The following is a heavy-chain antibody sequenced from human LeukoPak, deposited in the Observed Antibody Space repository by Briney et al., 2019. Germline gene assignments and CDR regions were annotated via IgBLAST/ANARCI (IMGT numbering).Heavy chain of an antibody. Sequence: PGRSLRLCCAASGFTFSTYGMHWVRQAPGKGLEWVAVMSYDGSNKNYGDSVKGRFTISRDNSKNTLYLQMNSLRPEDTAVYYCAKDPQAENWLDPWGQGTLVTVSS. CDR2: MSYDGSNK. CDR3: AKDPQAENWLDP. CDR1: GFTFSTYG. J-gene: IGHJ5*02. V-gene: IGHV3-33*05.